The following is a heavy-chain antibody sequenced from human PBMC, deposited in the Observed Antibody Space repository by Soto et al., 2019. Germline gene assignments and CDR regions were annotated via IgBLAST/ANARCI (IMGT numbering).Heavy chain of an antibody. J-gene: IGHJ5*02. CDR2: IYYSGST. CDR1: GGSISSGGYY. D-gene: IGHD2-2*01. Sequence: PSETLSLTCTVSGGSISSGGYYWSWIRQHPGKGLEWIGYIYYSGSTYYNPSLKSRVTISVDTSKNQFSLKLSSVTAADTAVYYCARGLILGYCSSTSCPNWFDPWGQGTLVTVSS. CDR3: ARGLILGYCSSTSCPNWFDP. V-gene: IGHV4-31*03.